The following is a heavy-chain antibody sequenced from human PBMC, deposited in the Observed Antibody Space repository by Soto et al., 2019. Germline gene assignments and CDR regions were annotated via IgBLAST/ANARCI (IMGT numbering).Heavy chain of an antibody. CDR2: INSDGSST. J-gene: IGHJ4*02. V-gene: IGHV3-74*01. Sequence: EVQLVESGGGLVQPGGSLRLSCAASGFTFSSYWMHWVRQAPGKGLVCVSRINSDGSSTSYADSVKGRFTISRDNAKNTMYLQTNSLRAEDTAVYYCAREVGYSGCGYFDYWGQGSLVAVSS. CDR1: GFTFSSYW. D-gene: IGHD5-12*01. CDR3: AREVGYSGCGYFDY.